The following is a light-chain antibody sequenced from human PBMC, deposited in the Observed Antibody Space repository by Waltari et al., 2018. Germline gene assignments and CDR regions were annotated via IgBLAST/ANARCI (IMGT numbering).Light chain of an antibody. CDR2: SNY. CDR3: AAWDDSLNGRV. J-gene: IGLJ3*02. Sequence: QSVLTQPPSASGTPGQRVTISCSGSSSNIGSNTVNWYQQLPGTAPKLLIYSNYQRPSGVPYRFSGSKSGTSASLAISGLQSEDEADYYCAAWDDSLNGRVFGGGTKLTVL. V-gene: IGLV1-44*01. CDR1: SSNIGSNT.